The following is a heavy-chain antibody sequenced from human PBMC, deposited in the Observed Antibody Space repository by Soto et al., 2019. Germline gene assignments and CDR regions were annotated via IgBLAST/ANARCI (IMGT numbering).Heavy chain of an antibody. CDR3: ARLYSGYERNAFDI. J-gene: IGHJ3*02. V-gene: IGHV4-59*08. Sequence: SETLSLTCTVSGGSISSDYWSWIRQPPGKGLEWIGYIHYGVSTNYNPSLKSRVTISVDTSKNQFSLKLSSVTAADTALYYCARLYSGYERNAFDIWGQGTMVTVSS. D-gene: IGHD5-12*01. CDR1: GGSISSDY. CDR2: IHYGVST.